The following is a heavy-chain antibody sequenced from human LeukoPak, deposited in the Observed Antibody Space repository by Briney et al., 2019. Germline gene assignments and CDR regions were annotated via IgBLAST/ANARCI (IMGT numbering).Heavy chain of an antibody. D-gene: IGHD1-26*01. J-gene: IGHJ4*02. CDR1: GFTFSSYS. Sequence: GGSLRLSCAASGFTFSSYSMNWVRQAPGKGLVWVSRINSDGSSTSYADSVKGRFTISRDNAKNTLYLQMNSLRAEDTAVYYCARGSEWELLNTMWYWGQGTLVTVSS. V-gene: IGHV3-74*01. CDR2: INSDGSST. CDR3: ARGSEWELLNTMWY.